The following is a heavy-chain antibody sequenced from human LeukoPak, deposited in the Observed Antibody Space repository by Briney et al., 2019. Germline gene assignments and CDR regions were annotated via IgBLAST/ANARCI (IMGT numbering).Heavy chain of an antibody. V-gene: IGHV3-33*01. CDR1: GFTFSDYG. Sequence: GGSLRLSCEASGFTFSDYGIHWVRQTPDKALEWVALSWYDGSKAYYADSVKGRFTVSRDNSKNSLYLQMDSLRAGDTAVYYCARGTRAYYTVMDGRGQVPTVTVSS. CDR3: ARGTRAYYTVMDG. D-gene: IGHD2-2*02. J-gene: IGHJ6*02. CDR2: SWYDGSKA.